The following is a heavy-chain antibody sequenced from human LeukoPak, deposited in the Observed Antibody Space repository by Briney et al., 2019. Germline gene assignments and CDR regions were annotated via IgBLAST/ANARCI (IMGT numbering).Heavy chain of an antibody. V-gene: IGHV1-2*02. Sequence: AAVKVSSKASVYTFTGYYMRSGRHAPGPGLEWIGWINPNSSGKKHVQHFQGTVNMTRDTSISNAYMAMSRLTSEDKSVYYCFYDESSGTFDPWGQGTLVTVSS. J-gene: IGHJ5*02. CDR1: VYTFTGYY. CDR3: FYDESSGTFDP. CDR2: INPNSSGK. D-gene: IGHD3-22*01.